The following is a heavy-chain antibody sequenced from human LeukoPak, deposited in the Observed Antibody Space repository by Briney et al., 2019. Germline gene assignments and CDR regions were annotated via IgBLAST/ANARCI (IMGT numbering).Heavy chain of an antibody. CDR3: ARGVYYYHSGGYYDFDY. V-gene: IGHV1-46*01. CDR1: AETLTNYW. D-gene: IGHD3-22*01. CDR2: INAGGGAT. J-gene: IGHJ4*02. Sequence: SVRVSRKRTAETLTNYWVHWVRQAPEQGLQWMGFINAGGGATTYAQNFQGRVTMTRDTSSSTVYLDLSSLRSEDTAVYYCARGVYYYHSGGYYDFDYWGQGTLVTVSS.